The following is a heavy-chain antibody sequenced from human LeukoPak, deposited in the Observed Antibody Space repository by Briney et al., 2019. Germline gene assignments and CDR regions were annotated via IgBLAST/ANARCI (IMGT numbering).Heavy chain of an antibody. Sequence: PSETLSLTCTVSGGSISSSSYYWGWIRQPPGKGLEWIGSIYYSGSTYYNPSLKSRVTISVDTSKNQFSLKLSSVTAADTAVYYCARHGHSYGSYLDYWGQGTLVTVSS. CDR2: IYYSGST. CDR3: ARHGHSYGSYLDY. V-gene: IGHV4-39*01. J-gene: IGHJ4*02. D-gene: IGHD5-18*01. CDR1: GGSISSSSYY.